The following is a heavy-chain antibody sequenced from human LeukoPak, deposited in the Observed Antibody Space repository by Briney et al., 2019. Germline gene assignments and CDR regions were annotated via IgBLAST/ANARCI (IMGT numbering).Heavy chain of an antibody. CDR2: ISSSSSYI. V-gene: IGHV3-21*01. CDR3: AELGITMIGGV. D-gene: IGHD3-10*02. CDR1: GFTFTSYS. Sequence: GGSLRLSCAASGFTFTSYSMNWVRQAPGKGLEWVSPISSSSSYIYYADSVKGRFTISRDNAKNSLYLQMNSLRAEDTAVYYCAELGITMIGGVWGKGTTVTISS. J-gene: IGHJ6*04.